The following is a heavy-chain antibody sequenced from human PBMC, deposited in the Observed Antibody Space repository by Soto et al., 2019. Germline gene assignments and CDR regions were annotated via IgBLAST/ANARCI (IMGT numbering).Heavy chain of an antibody. CDR1: GNTFTDYY. J-gene: IGHJ6*02. CDR2: INPHSGST. Sequence: GSAKDPCCASGNTFTDYYIHLVRQAPGQGLEWMGWINPHSGSTNYAQKFQGRVTMTRDTSISTAYMEQRRLRSDDTAVYYCARERITGTTLDVTYFYCFDDCSQVPTVTASS. D-gene: IGHD1-7*01. V-gene: IGHV1-2*02. CDR3: ARERITGTTLDVTYFYCFDD.